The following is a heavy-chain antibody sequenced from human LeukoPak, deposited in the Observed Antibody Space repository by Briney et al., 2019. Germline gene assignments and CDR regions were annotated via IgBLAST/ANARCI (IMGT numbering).Heavy chain of an antibody. CDR3: AKARPGALVVIAIDFYFDY. V-gene: IGHV3-30*02. CDR1: GFTFSSYS. J-gene: IGHJ4*02. D-gene: IGHD2-21*01. CDR2: IRYDGSNK. Sequence: GGSLRLSCAASGFTFSSYSMHWVRHAPGKGLEWVAFIRYDGSNKYYADSVKGRFTISRDNYKNTLHLQMNSLRAEDTAVYYCAKARPGALVVIAIDFYFDYWGQGSLVTV.